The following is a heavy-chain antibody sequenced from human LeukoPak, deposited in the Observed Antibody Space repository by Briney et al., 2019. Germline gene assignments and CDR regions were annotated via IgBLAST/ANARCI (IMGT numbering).Heavy chain of an antibody. CDR3: ARDVGNFDY. CDR2: INSAGIST. J-gene: IGHJ4*02. CDR1: GLTFSNYW. V-gene: IGHV3-74*01. Sequence: PGGSLRLSCAASGLTFSNYWLHWVRQAPGRGLVRVSRINSAGISTGYADSVKGRFSVSRDNAKKPLYLQMNSLRAEDTAVYYCARDVGNFDYWGQGTLVTVSS.